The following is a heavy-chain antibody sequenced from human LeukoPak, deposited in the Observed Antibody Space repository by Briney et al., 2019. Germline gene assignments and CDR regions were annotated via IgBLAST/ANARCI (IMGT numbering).Heavy chain of an antibody. CDR3: GRDPKLGIRGYTYGYIDF. Sequence: VASVKVSCKASGGTFSSYAISWVRQAPGQGLEWMGWINTNTGNPTYAQGFFTGRYVFSLDTSVNTAYLQITGLKADDTAVYYCGRDPKLGIRGYTYGYIDFWGQGTLVTVAS. CDR2: INTNTGNP. CDR1: GGTFSSYA. J-gene: IGHJ4*02. D-gene: IGHD5-18*01. V-gene: IGHV7-4-1*02.